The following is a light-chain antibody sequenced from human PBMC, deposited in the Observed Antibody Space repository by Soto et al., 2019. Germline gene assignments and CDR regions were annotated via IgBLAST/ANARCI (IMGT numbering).Light chain of an antibody. V-gene: IGKV1-5*03. CDR3: QKYSTYPLT. J-gene: IGKJ4*01. CDR2: RAS. CDR1: QSISTS. Sequence: TQITHTPSNLSESVLDRVNLTCLASQSISTSLSWYQQKPGKAPKLLIYRASALQSGVPSRFSGSGSGTEFTLTIDSLQPDDFATFYCQKYSTYPLTCGGGNTGAIK.